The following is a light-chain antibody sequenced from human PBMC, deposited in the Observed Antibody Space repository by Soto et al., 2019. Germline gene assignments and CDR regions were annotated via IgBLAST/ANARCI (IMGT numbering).Light chain of an antibody. CDR3: QQRDNWPPYT. CDR2: EAS. J-gene: IGKJ2*01. Sequence: EIVLTQSPATLSLSPGERATLSCRASQSVSTYLAWYQQKPGQAPRLLIYEASNRATGIPARFSGSGSGTDFTLTISRLASEDFAVYYCQQRDNWPPYTFGRGTKLEIK. CDR1: QSVSTY. V-gene: IGKV3-11*01.